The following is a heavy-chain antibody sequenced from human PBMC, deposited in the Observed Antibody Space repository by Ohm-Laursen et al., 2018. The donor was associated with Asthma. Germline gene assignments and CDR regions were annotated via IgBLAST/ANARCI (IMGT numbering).Heavy chain of an antibody. CDR2: IWYDGSNK. CDR3: ARRVITFGGVIAPPDY. J-gene: IGHJ4*02. Sequence: SLRLSCAASGFTFSSYGMHWVRQAPGKGLEWVAVIWYDGSNKYYADSVKGRFTISRDNSKNTLYLQMNSLRAEDTAVYYCARRVITFGGVIAPPDYWGQGTLVTVSS. V-gene: IGHV3-33*01. D-gene: IGHD3-16*02. CDR1: GFTFSSYG.